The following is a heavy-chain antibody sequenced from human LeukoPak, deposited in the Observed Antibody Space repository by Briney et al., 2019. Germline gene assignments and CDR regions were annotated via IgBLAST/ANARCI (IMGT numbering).Heavy chain of an antibody. J-gene: IGHJ5*02. Sequence: SETLSLTCTVSGGSISSHYWSWIRQPPGKGLEWNGYIYYSGSTNYNPSLKSRVTISVDTSKNQFSLKLSSVTAADTAVYYCAREGPSSIAARPGGYNWFDPWGQGILVTVSS. CDR1: GGSISSHY. V-gene: IGHV4-59*11. D-gene: IGHD6-6*01. CDR3: AREGPSSIAARPGGYNWFDP. CDR2: IYYSGST.